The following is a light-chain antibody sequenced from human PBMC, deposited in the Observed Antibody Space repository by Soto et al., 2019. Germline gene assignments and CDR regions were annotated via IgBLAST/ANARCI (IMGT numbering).Light chain of an antibody. J-gene: IGKJ5*01. CDR2: GAS. CDR3: QQSYSTSPIT. CDR1: QSVSSSY. Sequence: EIVLTQSPGTLSLSPGERATLSCRASQSVSSSYLAWYQQKPGQAPRLLIYGASTRATGIPARFSGSGSGTEFTLTISSLQSEDFATYYCQQSYSTSPITFGQGTRLEIK. V-gene: IGKV3-20*01.